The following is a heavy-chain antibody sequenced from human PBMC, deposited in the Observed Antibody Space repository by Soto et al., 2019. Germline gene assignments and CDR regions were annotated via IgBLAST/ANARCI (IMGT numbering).Heavy chain of an antibody. V-gene: IGHV4-61*01. J-gene: IGHJ5*02. CDR3: AREQRSIVSPWFDP. Sequence: SXTLSLTCTVSGGSVNSGSYYWSLIRQPPGKGLEWIGNIYYSGSTIYNPSLKSRVTISVDTSKSQFSLKLTSVKAADTAVYYCAREQRSIVSPWFDPWGQGTLVTAPQ. D-gene: IGHD2-15*01. CDR1: GGSVNSGSYY. CDR2: IYYSGST.